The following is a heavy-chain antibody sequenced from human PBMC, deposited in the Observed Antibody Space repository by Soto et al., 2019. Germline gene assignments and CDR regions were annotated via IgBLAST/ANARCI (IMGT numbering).Heavy chain of an antibody. J-gene: IGHJ5*02. CDR1: GFTFSSYG. D-gene: IGHD2-15*01. CDR3: ARDSCSGGSCYYNWFDP. Sequence: GALRLSCAPSGFTFSSYGMHWVRQAPGKGLEWVAVIWYDGSNKYYADSVKGRFTISRDNSKNTLYLQMNSLRAEDTAVYYCARDSCSGGSCYYNWFDPWGQGTLVTVSS. V-gene: IGHV3-33*01. CDR2: IWYDGSNK.